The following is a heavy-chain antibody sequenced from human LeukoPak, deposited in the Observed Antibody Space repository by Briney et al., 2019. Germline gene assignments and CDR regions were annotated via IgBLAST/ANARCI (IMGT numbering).Heavy chain of an antibody. CDR1: GYTFTGYY. V-gene: IGHV1-2*02. CDR3: ARGGPRGNGFDY. J-gene: IGHJ4*02. CDR2: YNPNSGDT. Sequence: GASVKVSCKASGYTFTGYYMHWVRQAPGQGLEWMAMYNPNSGDTTFSQRFQDRVTVTRDTSVNTAFMELRRLTSDDSAVYYCARGGPRGNGFDYWGQGTLVSVSS. D-gene: IGHD6-25*01.